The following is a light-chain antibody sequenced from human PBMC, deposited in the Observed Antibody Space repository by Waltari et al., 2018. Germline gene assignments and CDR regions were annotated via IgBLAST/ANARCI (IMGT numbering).Light chain of an antibody. J-gene: IGLJ3*02. V-gene: IGLV4-69*01. CDR3: QTGGHGTWV. Sequence: QLVLTQSPSASASLGASVKLTCTLSSGHTSNIVACLQQQPEKGPRYWMKVNSDGSHSKGDEIPDRFSGSSSGAERYLTISSLQSEDEADYYCQTGGHGTWVFGGGTKLTVL. CDR2: VNSDGSH. CDR1: SGHTSNI.